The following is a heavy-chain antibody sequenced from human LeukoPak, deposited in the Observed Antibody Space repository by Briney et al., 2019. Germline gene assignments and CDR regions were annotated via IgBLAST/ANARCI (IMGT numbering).Heavy chain of an antibody. CDR3: ARQMNTVTADY. V-gene: IGHV4-39*01. Sequence: SETLSLTCTVSGGSISSSSYFWGWIRQPPGKGLEWIGSIFYSGSTYYNPSLNSRVTISIDTSKNQSSLRLSSVTAADTAVYYCARQMNTVTADYWGQGTLVTVSS. J-gene: IGHJ4*02. D-gene: IGHD4-17*01. CDR1: GGSISSSSYF. CDR2: IFYSGST.